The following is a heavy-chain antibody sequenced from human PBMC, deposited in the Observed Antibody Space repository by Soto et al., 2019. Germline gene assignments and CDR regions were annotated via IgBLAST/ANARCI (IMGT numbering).Heavy chain of an antibody. Sequence: PSEKLSHTYTVSAGLTRRRTYYWCWILQPQRKGLEWTGIIFHSASTYYNPHLKSRVTISVDTSKNQFSLTLSSVTAADTAVYYCASSYYGSGSYQRYYYYYGMDVWGQGTTVTVS. D-gene: IGHD3-10*01. V-gene: IGHV4-39*01. CDR2: IFHSAST. CDR3: ASSYYGSGSYQRYYYYYGMDV. J-gene: IGHJ6*02. CDR1: AGLTRRRTYY.